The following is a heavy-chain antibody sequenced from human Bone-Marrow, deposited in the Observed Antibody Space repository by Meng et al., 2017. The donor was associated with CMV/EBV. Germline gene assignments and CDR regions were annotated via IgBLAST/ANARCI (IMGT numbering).Heavy chain of an antibody. CDR2: IKQDGSEK. D-gene: IGHD6-13*01. CDR1: GFTFSSYW. V-gene: IGHV3-7*01. Sequence: GESLKISCAASGFTFSSYWMSWVRQAPGKGLEWVANIKQDGSEKYYVDSVKGRFTISRDNAKNSLYLQMNSLRAEDTAVYYCARATSIAAVGTWDLGMYAFDIWGQGTMVTVSS. CDR3: ARATSIAAVGTWDLGMYAFDI. J-gene: IGHJ3*02.